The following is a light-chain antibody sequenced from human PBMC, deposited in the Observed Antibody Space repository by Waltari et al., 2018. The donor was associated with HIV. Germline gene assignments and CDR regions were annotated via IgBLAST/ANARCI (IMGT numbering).Light chain of an antibody. Sequence: QSALTQPASVSGSPGKPLTISCPGTSSDVGGSNYVSWYQQHPGKAPKLMIYDVSNRPSGVSNRFSGSKSGNTASLTISGLQAEDEADYYCSSYTSSSTVVFGGGTKLTVL. CDR1: SSDVGGSNY. V-gene: IGLV2-14*03. J-gene: IGLJ2*01. CDR2: DVS. CDR3: SSYTSSSTVV.